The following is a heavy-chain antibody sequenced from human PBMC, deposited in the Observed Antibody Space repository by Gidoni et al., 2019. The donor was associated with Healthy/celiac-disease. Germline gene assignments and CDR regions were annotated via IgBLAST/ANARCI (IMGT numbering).Heavy chain of an antibody. J-gene: IGHJ4*02. V-gene: IGHV1-46*01. D-gene: IGHD3-10*01. CDR1: GYTFTSYY. CDR2: INPSCGST. Sequence: QVQLVQSGAEVKKPGAAVKVSCKASGYTFTSYYMHWVRQAPGQGLEWMGIINPSCGSTSYAQKFQGRVTMTRDTSTSTVYMELSSLRSEDTAVYYCARGDGSGDYFDYWGQGTLVTVSS. CDR3: ARGDGSGDYFDY.